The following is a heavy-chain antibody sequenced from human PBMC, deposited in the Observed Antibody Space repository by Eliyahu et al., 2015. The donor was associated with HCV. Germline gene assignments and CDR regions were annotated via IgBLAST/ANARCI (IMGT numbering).Heavy chain of an antibody. CDR1: GFSLTTSGVA. V-gene: IGHV2-5*02. D-gene: IGHD2-8*02. CDR3: AHRGHFETGGYFDY. Sequence: QITLKESGPTLVKPTQTLTLTCTFSGFSLTTSGVAVGWIRQPPGKALEWLALIFWDDDKRYSPSLKSRLTITKVTSKNQVVLTMTNMDPVDTATYFCAHRGHFETGGYFDYWGQGTLVTVSS. CDR2: IFWDDDK. J-gene: IGHJ4*02.